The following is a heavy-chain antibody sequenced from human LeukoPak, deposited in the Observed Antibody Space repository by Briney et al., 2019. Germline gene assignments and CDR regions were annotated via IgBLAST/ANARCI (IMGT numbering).Heavy chain of an antibody. J-gene: IGHJ4*02. Sequence: ASVKVSCKASGYTFTGYGISWVRQAPGQGLEWMGWISAYNGNTNYAQKLQGRVTMTTDTSTSTAYMELRSLRSDDTAVYYCARASLLALSDLGYCSSTSCRYMGAYFDYWGQGTLVTVSS. D-gene: IGHD2-2*01. CDR2: ISAYNGNT. CDR1: GYTFTGYG. V-gene: IGHV1-18*01. CDR3: ARASLLALSDLGYCSSTSCRYMGAYFDY.